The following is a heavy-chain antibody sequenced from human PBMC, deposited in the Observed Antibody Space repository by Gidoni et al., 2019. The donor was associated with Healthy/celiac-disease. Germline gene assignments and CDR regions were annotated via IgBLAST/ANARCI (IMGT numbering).Heavy chain of an antibody. CDR1: GFTFSSYS. D-gene: IGHD2-8*01. CDR2: ISSSSSYI. Sequence: EVQLVESGGGLVKPGGSLRLSCAASGFTFSSYSMNWVRQAPGKGLEWFSSISSSSSYIYYADSVKGRFTISRDNAKNSLYLQMNSLRAEDTAVYYCARGYCTNGVCYPVDYWGQGTLVTVSS. V-gene: IGHV3-21*01. J-gene: IGHJ4*02. CDR3: ARGYCTNGVCYPVDY.